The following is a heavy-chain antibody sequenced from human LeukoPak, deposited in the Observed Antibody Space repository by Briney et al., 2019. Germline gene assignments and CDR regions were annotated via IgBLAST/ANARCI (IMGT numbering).Heavy chain of an antibody. CDR1: GFTFNTHW. CDR2: INTDGSTT. CDR3: ARDLNWHQIDY. V-gene: IGHV3-74*01. J-gene: IGHJ4*02. Sequence: GGSLRLSCAASGFTFNTHWMHWVRQAPGKGLVWVSRINTDGSTTNYADSVKGRFTISRDNAKNTLYLQMNSLRVEDTAVYYCARDLNWHQIDYWGQGSLVSASS. D-gene: IGHD1-20*01.